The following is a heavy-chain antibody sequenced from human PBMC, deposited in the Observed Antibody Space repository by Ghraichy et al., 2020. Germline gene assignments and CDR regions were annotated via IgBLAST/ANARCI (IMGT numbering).Heavy chain of an antibody. Sequence: SVKVSCKASGYTFTSYGISWVRQAPGQGLEWMGWISAYNGNTNYAQKLQGRVTMTTDTSTSTAYMELRSLRSDDTAVYYCARDHYDFWSGYSEDAFDIWGQGTMVTVSS. CDR1: GYTFTSYG. CDR2: ISAYNGNT. CDR3: ARDHYDFWSGYSEDAFDI. J-gene: IGHJ3*02. D-gene: IGHD3-3*01. V-gene: IGHV1-18*01.